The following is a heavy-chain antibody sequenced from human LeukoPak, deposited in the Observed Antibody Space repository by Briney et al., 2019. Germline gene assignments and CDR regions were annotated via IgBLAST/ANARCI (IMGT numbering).Heavy chain of an antibody. CDR3: ASHRYYYDSSPYDY. V-gene: IGHV3-21*01. Sequence: GGSLRLSCAASGFTFSSYSMNWVRQAPGKGLEWVSSISSSSSYIYYADSVNGRFTISRDNAKNSLYLQMNSLRAEDTAVYYCASHRYYYDSSPYDYWGQGTLVTVSS. CDR1: GFTFSSYS. D-gene: IGHD3-22*01. J-gene: IGHJ4*02. CDR2: ISSSSSYI.